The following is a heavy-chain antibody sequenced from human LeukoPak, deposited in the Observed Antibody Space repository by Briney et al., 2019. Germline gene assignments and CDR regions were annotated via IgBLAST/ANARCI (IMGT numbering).Heavy chain of an antibody. Sequence: SVKVSCKAPGGTFSSYAISWVRQAPGQGLEWMGRIIPILGIANYAQKFQGRVTMTEDTSTDTAYMELSSLRSEDTAVYYCATDLPQLGMDWGYWGQGTLVTVSS. V-gene: IGHV1-69*04. J-gene: IGHJ4*02. CDR3: ATDLPQLGMDWGY. CDR1: GGTFSSYA. D-gene: IGHD3/OR15-3a*01. CDR2: IIPILGIA.